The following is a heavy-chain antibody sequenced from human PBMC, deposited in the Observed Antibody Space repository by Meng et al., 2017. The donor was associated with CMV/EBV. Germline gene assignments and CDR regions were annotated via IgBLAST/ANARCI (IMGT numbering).Heavy chain of an antibody. J-gene: IGHJ4*02. CDR1: GFMFSDYG. Sequence: QVHRAESGGGVGQPGRSLSLSCAVSGFMFSDYGMHWVRQAPGKAPEWVAFILKDGSDKFYRDSVKGRFTISRDPGKNTLYLQMDSLRPEDTAIYYCVRDGDSSNWPLDYWGQGTLVTVSS. D-gene: IGHD6-13*01. CDR2: ILKDGSDK. V-gene: IGHV3-30*03. CDR3: VRDGDSSNWPLDY.